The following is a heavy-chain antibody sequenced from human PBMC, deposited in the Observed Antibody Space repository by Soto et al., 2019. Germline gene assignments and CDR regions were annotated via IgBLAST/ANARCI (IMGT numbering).Heavy chain of an antibody. D-gene: IGHD3-22*01. J-gene: IGHJ4*02. CDR2: SRDKPQGYST. Sequence: VGTLRLSCAGSRFSLSDRYIDWVRQAPGKGLEWVGRSRDKPQGYSTAYAASVKGRFTTSRDESKNSAYLQMNSLKTEDTAVYYCVRATYFSDSSGYTRCLDYWGRGILVTVSS. V-gene: IGHV3-72*01. CDR1: RFSLSDRY. CDR3: VRATYFSDSSGYTRCLDY.